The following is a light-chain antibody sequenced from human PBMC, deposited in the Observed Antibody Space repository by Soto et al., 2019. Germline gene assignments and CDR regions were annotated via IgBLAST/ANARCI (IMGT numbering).Light chain of an antibody. CDR2: DVS. CDR3: SSYRSGSTLYV. V-gene: IGLV2-14*03. J-gene: IGLJ1*01. Sequence: QSALTQPASVSGSPGQSITISCTGTSSDVGGYNYVSWYQQHPGKVPKVMIYDVSNRPSGVSNRFSGSKSGNTASLTISGLQAEDEADYYCSSYRSGSTLYVFGTGTKVTVL. CDR1: SSDVGGYNY.